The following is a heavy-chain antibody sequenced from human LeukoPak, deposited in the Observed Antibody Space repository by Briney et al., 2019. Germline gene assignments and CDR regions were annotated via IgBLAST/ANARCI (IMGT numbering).Heavy chain of an antibody. V-gene: IGHV3-30-3*01. D-gene: IGHD3-22*01. CDR2: ISYDGSNK. CDR1: GFTFSSYA. J-gene: IGHJ3*02. CDR3: AREGDTYYYDSSGYSDAFDI. Sequence: GGSLRLSCAASGFTFSSYAMHWVRQAPGKGLEWVAVISYDGSNKYYADSVKGRFTISRDNSKNTLYLQMNSLRAEDTAVYYCAREGDTYYYDSSGYSDAFDIWGQGTMVTVSS.